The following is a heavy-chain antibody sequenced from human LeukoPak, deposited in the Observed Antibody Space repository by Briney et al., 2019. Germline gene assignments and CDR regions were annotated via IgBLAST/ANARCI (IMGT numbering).Heavy chain of an antibody. D-gene: IGHD4-17*01. V-gene: IGHV1-2*02. CDR2: INPNTGGR. CDR3: ARGALGYGADLFDI. Sequence: ASVKVSCKAPGYTFTDYYFHWVRQAPGQGLEWMGWINPNTGGRGYAQKFQGRVTMTRDTSISAAYMELSSLRSGDTAVYYCARGALGYGADLFDIWGQGTMVTVSS. J-gene: IGHJ3*02. CDR1: GYTFTDYY.